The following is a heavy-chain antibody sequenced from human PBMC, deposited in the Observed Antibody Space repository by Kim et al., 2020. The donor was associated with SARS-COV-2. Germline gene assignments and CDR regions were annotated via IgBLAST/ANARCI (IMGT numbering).Heavy chain of an antibody. CDR3: AKDDNWNPSPDYYGMYV. CDR1: GFTFSSYG. CDR2: ISYDGSNK. V-gene: IGHV3-30*18. Sequence: GGSLRLSCAASGFTFSSYGMHWVRQAPGKGLEWVAVISYDGSNKYYADSVKGRFTISRDNSKNTLYLQMNSLRAEDTAVYYCAKDDNWNPSPDYYGMYVCGQGTTVTVSS. D-gene: IGHD1-20*01. J-gene: IGHJ6*02.